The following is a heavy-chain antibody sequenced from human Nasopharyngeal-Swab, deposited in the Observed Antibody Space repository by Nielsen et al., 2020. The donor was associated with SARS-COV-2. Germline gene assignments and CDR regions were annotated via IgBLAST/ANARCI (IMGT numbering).Heavy chain of an antibody. Sequence: SVKVSCKTSRGTFNIYGFTWVRQARGQPLEWIGWIVVGSGNTNYAQKFQERVTITRDMSTSTAYMELSSLRSEDTAVYYCAAPYCSSTSCYDAFDIWGQGTMVTVSS. CDR2: IVVGSGNT. CDR3: AAPYCSSTSCYDAFDI. D-gene: IGHD2-2*01. V-gene: IGHV1-58*01. J-gene: IGHJ3*02. CDR1: RGTFNIYG.